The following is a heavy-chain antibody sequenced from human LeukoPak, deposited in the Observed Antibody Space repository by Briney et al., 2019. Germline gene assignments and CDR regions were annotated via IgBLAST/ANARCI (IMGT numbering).Heavy chain of an antibody. J-gene: IGHJ4*02. CDR1: GYTFTGYH. Sequence: ASVKVSCKASGYTFTGYHMHWVRQAPGQGLEWMGWINPNSGGTNYAQKFQGRVTMTRDTSIGTAYMELSRLRSDDTAVYYCARFPQYSSSPGFDYWGQGTLVTVSS. CDR2: INPNSGGT. V-gene: IGHV1-2*02. CDR3: ARFPQYSSSPGFDY. D-gene: IGHD6-6*01.